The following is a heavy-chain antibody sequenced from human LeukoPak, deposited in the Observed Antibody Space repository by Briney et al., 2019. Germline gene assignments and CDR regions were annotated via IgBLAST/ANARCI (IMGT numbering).Heavy chain of an antibody. CDR2: ISGSGGDT. CDR3: AKSDFSSSRLN. D-gene: IGHD6-13*01. V-gene: IGHV3-23*01. J-gene: IGHJ4*02. Sequence: AGGSLRLSCAASGFTFSSYALTWVRQAPGKGLEWVSAISGSGGDTYNADSVRGRFTISRDNSKNTLYLQMNSLRAEDTAVYYCAKSDFSSSRLNWGQGTLVTVSS. CDR1: GFTFSSYA.